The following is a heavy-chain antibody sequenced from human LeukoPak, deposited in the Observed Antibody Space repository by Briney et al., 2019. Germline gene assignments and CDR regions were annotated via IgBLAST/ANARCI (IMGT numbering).Heavy chain of an antibody. CDR3: ARVASKMAAAGRNWYFDL. CDR1: GFTFSSYA. V-gene: IGHV3-23*01. D-gene: IGHD6-13*01. Sequence: GGSLRLSCAASGFTFSSYAMSWVRQAPGKGLEWVSAISGSDNSTYYADSVKGRFTISRDNSKNTLYLQMNSLRAEDTAVYYCARVASKMAAAGRNWYFDLWGRGTLVTVSS. CDR2: ISGSDNST. J-gene: IGHJ2*01.